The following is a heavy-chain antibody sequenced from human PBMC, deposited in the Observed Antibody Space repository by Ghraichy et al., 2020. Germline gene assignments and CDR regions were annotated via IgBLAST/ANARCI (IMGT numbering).Heavy chain of an antibody. V-gene: IGHV4-39*01. D-gene: IGHD5-24*01. CDR1: GGSISSSSYY. J-gene: IGHJ4*02. Sequence: SETLSLTCTVSGGSISSSSYYWGWIRQPPGKGLEWIGSSYYSGSTYYNPSLKSRVTISVDTSKNQFSLKLSSVTAADTAVYYCATTREMAHFDYWGQGTLVTVSS. CDR2: SYYSGST. CDR3: ATTREMAHFDY.